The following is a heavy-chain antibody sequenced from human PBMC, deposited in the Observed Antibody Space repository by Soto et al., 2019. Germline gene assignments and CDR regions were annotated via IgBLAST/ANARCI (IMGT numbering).Heavy chain of an antibody. CDR3: ARTENGERLDY. J-gene: IGHJ4*02. V-gene: IGHV3-33*01. D-gene: IGHD1-1*01. CDR2: MWYDGSNK. Sequence: PGGSLRLSCAASGFTFSSYGMHWVRQAPGKGLEWVAVMWYDGSNKYYADSVKGRFTISRDNSKNTLYLQMNSLRAEDTAVYYCARTENGERLDYWGQGTLVTVSS. CDR1: GFTFSSYG.